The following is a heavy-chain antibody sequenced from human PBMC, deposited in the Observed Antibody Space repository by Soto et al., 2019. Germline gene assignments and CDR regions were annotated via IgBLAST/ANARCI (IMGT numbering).Heavy chain of an antibody. CDR1: GYTFNTYF. CDR2: ISPHNGNT. D-gene: IGHD1-1*01. CDR3: ARDTGNSVDY. J-gene: IGHJ4*02. V-gene: IGHV1-18*01. Sequence: HVQLVQSGGELKKPGASVKVSCNTSGYTFNTYFITWVRQAPGQGLEWMGWISPHNGNTNYAEKFQGRVTMTEDTIKKTAYMELRNLRIDDTAVYYCARDTGNSVDYWGQGTPVTVSS.